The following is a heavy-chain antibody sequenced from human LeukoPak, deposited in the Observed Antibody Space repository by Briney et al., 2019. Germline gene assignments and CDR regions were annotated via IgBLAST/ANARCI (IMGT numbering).Heavy chain of an antibody. J-gene: IGHJ3*02. CDR1: GFSSSNYA. V-gene: IGHV3-23*01. D-gene: IGHD6-19*01. CDR2: ISGSGGST. Sequence: GGSLRLSCAASGFSSSNYAMSWVRQAPGKGLEWVSAISGSGGSTYLPDSVKGRFTVSRHNTKSTLYLQMNSLRAEDTALYYCAKDRGAGWYSHDAFDIWGQGTMVTISS. CDR3: AKDRGAGWYSHDAFDI.